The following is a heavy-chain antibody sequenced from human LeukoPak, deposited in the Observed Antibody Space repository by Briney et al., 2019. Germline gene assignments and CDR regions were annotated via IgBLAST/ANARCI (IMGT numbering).Heavy chain of an antibody. CDR2: IESNTDGGTT. J-gene: IGHJ4*02. CDR3: TTDIRWELPPFDY. CDR1: GFTFSNAW. V-gene: IGHV3-15*04. Sequence: PGGSLRFSCAASGFTFSNAWMSWVRQAPGKGLEWVGRIESNTDGGTTDYAAPVKGRFTISRDDSKNTLYLQMNGLKTEDTAVYYCTTDIRWELPPFDYWGQGTLVTVSS. D-gene: IGHD1-26*01.